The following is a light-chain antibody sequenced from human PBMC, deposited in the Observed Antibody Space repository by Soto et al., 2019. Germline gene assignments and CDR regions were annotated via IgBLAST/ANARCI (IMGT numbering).Light chain of an antibody. CDR3: QQYNSYWWT. CDR1: RSISSW. V-gene: IGKV1-5*01. J-gene: IGKJ1*01. Sequence: DIQMTQSPSTLSASVVDRVTITCRASRSISSWLAWYQQKPGKAPKLLIYDASSLESGVPSRFSGSGSGTEFTLTISSLQPDDFATYYCQQYNSYWWTFGQGTKVDIK. CDR2: DAS.